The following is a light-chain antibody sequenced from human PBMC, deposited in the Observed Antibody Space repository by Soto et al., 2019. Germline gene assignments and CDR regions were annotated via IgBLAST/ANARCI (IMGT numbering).Light chain of an antibody. CDR2: AAS. CDR3: QQYDNWPPHT. J-gene: IGKJ2*01. CDR1: QSVNNH. V-gene: IGKV3-15*01. Sequence: EIVMTQSPATLSVSPGERATLSCRASQSVNNHLAWYQQRPDQAPTLLIYAASTRATGVPARFSGSGSGTEFTLTISRLKSEDFAVYYCQQYDNWPPHTFGQGTKLEI.